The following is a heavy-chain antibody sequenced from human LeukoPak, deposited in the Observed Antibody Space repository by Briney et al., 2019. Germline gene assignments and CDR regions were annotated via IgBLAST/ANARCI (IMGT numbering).Heavy chain of an antibody. J-gene: IGHJ6*02. D-gene: IGHD3-3*01. CDR2: INPSGHST. CDR1: VNTFTRYY. V-gene: IGHV1-46*01. Sequence: ASVKVSCKASVNTFTRYYMHLVRQEPVQGFECMGIINPSGHSTSYAQKFQGRVTMTRDTSTSTVYMELSSLRSEDTAVYYCTTGAYYDFWSGYYVYYYGMDVWGQGTTVTVSS. CDR3: TTGAYYDFWSGYYVYYYGMDV.